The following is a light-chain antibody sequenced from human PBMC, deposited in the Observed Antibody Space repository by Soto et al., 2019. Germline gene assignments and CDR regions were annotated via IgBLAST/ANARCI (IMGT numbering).Light chain of an antibody. V-gene: IGLV2-11*01. CDR1: SSDVGGYNS. CDR3: CSYAGSYTVV. Sequence: QSALTQPRSVSGSPGQSVTISCTGTSSDVGGYNSVSWYQQHPGKVPKLMIYDVSKRPSGVPDRFSGSKSGNTASLTISGLQAEDEADYYCCSYAGSYTVVFGGGTKLTVL. CDR2: DVS. J-gene: IGLJ2*01.